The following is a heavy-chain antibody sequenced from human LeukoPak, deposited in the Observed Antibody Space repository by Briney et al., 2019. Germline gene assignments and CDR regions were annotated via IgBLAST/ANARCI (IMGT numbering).Heavy chain of an antibody. CDR3: ARAMSPYSGYDSTFDY. CDR1: GGSISSGGYS. D-gene: IGHD5-12*01. Sequence: SQTLSLTCAVSGGSISSGGYSWSWIRQPPGKGLEWIGYIYHSGSTYYTPSLRSRVTISVDTSKNQFSLKLNTVTAADTAVYYCARAMSPYSGYDSTFDYWGQGTLVTVSS. V-gene: IGHV4-30-2*01. CDR2: IYHSGST. J-gene: IGHJ4*02.